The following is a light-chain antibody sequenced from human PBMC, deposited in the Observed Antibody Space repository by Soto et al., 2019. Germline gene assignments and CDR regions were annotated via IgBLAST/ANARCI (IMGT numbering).Light chain of an antibody. J-gene: IGKJ1*01. V-gene: IGKV1-39*01. CDR2: AAS. CDR3: QQGFSLPLT. CDR1: QNIDNY. Sequence: EIQVTQSPPSLSASVGDRVTITYRASQNIDNYLNWYQRKPGTAPRLLIYAASNLQSGVPSRFSASGSGTDFALNISSLQPDDFGTYYCQQGFSLPLTFGQGTKVDIK.